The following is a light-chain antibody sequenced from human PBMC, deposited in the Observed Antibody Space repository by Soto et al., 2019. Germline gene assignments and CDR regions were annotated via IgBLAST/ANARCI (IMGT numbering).Light chain of an antibody. CDR1: SSDVGGYNY. Sequence: QSALTQPASVSGSPGQSITISCTGTSSDVGGYNYVSWYQQHPDKAPKLMIYDVSNRPSGVSNRFSGSKSGNTASLTISGLQAEDEADYYCSSSTSSSTRVFGGGTKLTVL. CDR3: SSSTSSSTRV. CDR2: DVS. V-gene: IGLV2-14*01. J-gene: IGLJ2*01.